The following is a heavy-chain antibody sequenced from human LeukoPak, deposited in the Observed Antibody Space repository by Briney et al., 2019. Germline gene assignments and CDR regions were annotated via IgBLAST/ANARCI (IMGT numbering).Heavy chain of an antibody. D-gene: IGHD1-14*01. CDR3: ARLLGLKIITPDDEAFDI. Sequence: GESLKISCKGSEYSFTTYWIGWVRQMPGKGLEYMGITNPAKSDTRYSPSFQGQISISVDKSTNTAYLQWGSLRASDTAIYYCARLLGLKIITPDDEAFDIWGQGTMVIVSS. J-gene: IGHJ3*02. CDR2: TNPAKSDT. CDR1: EYSFTTYW. V-gene: IGHV5-51*01.